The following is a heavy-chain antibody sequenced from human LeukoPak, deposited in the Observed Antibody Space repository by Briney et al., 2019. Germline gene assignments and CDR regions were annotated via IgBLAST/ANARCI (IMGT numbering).Heavy chain of an antibody. D-gene: IGHD3-22*01. Sequence: ASVKVSCKASGYTFVDYYIHWVRQAPGQGLEWMGIINPSDGSTTYAQSFQGRVTMTTDTSTSTAYMELRSLRSDDTAVYYCARALYYYDSSDADDYWGQGTLVTVSS. J-gene: IGHJ4*02. CDR1: GYTFVDYY. V-gene: IGHV1-46*01. CDR3: ARALYYYDSSDADDY. CDR2: INPSDGST.